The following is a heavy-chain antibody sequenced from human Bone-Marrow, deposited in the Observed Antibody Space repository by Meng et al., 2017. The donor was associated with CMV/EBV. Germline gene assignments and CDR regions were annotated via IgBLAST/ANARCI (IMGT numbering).Heavy chain of an antibody. J-gene: IGHJ6*02. D-gene: IGHD3-3*01. CDR2: INHSGST. CDR3: ARGPITIFYGMDV. V-gene: IGHV4-39*07. CDR1: GGSISSSSYY. Sequence: SETLSLTCTVSGGSISSSSYYWGWIRQPPGKGLEWIGEINHSGSTNYNPSLKSRVTISVDTSKNQFSLKLSSVTAADTAVYYCARGPITIFYGMDVWGQGTTVTVSS.